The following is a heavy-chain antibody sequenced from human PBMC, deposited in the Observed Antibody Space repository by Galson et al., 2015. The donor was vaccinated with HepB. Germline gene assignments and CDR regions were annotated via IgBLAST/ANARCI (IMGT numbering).Heavy chain of an antibody. V-gene: IGHV4-59*01. CDR1: DGSISSDY. J-gene: IGHJ6*03. CDR3: ARDYYYYVDV. Sequence: TLSLTCTVPDGSISSDYWGWIRQSPEKGLEWIGYIYYSGSTKYNPSLKSRVTISVDTSENQSSLKLTSVTAADTAVYYCARDYYYYVDVWGKGTTVTVSS. CDR2: IYYSGST.